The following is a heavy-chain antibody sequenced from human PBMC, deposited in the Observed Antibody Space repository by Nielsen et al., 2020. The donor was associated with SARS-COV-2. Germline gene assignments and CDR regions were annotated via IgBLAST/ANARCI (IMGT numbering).Heavy chain of an antibody. V-gene: IGHV4-31*03. D-gene: IGHD4-11*01. CDR3: ARARVTTVNTFDY. CDR2: IYYSGST. J-gene: IGHJ4*02. CDR1: GGSISSGGYY. Sequence: SETLSLTCTVSGGSISSGGYYWSWIRQHPGKGLEWIGYIYYSGSTYYNPSLKSRVTISVDTSKNQFSLKLSSVTAADTAVYYCARARVTTVNTFDYWGQGTLVTVSS.